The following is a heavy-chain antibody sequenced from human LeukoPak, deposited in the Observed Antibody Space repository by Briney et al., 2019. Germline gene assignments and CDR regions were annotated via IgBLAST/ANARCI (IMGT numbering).Heavy chain of an antibody. J-gene: IGHJ4*02. Sequence: GGSLRLSCAASGFTFSSYGMHWVRQAPGKGLEWVAFIRYDGSNKYYADSVKGRFTVSRDNSKNTLYLQMNSLRPEDTAVYYCARDAAGYNSGWAFDYWGQGTLVTVSS. CDR3: ARDAAGYNSGWAFDY. V-gene: IGHV3-30*02. CDR1: GFTFSSYG. D-gene: IGHD6-19*01. CDR2: IRYDGSNK.